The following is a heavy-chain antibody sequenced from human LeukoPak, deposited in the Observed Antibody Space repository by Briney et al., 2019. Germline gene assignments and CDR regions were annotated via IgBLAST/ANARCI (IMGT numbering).Heavy chain of an antibody. Sequence: GASVKVSCKPSGYIFTSYGMSWVRQAPGQGMEGMGWVSAYTGNTNYVQNLQSRVTMTTDTSTSTAYMELRSLRSDDTAVYYCAIDRGAGQHLVIDYWGQGTLVTVSS. J-gene: IGHJ4*02. CDR2: VSAYTGNT. V-gene: IGHV1-18*01. CDR1: GYIFTSYG. CDR3: AIDRGAGQHLVIDY. D-gene: IGHD6-13*01.